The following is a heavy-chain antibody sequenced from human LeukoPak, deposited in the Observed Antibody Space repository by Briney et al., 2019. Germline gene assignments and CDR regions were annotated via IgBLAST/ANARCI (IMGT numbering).Heavy chain of an antibody. V-gene: IGHV3-30*04. CDR1: GFTFSSYA. CDR3: ARDGYNPSSFFDY. CDR2: ISYDGSNK. D-gene: IGHD5-24*01. J-gene: IGHJ4*02. Sequence: GGSLRLSCAASGFTFSSYAMHWVRQAPGKGLEWVAVISYDGSNKYYADSVKGRFTISRDNSKNTLYLQMNSLRAEDTAVYYCARDGYNPSSFFDYWGQGTLVTVSS.